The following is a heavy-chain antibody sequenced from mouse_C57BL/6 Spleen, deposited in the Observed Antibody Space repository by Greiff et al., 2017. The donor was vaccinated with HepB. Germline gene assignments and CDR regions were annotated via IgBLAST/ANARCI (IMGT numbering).Heavy chain of an antibody. CDR2: ISAGGSYT. Sequence: EVMLVESGGGLVKPGGSLKLSCAASGFTFSSYAMSWVRQTPEKRLEWVATISAGGSYTYYPDNVKGRFTISRDNTKNNQYLQMSHLKSEDTAMYYCASLITTVGATGYIDYWGQGTTLTVSS. J-gene: IGHJ2*01. D-gene: IGHD1-1*01. CDR1: GFTFSSYA. V-gene: IGHV5-4*03. CDR3: ASLITTVGATGYIDY.